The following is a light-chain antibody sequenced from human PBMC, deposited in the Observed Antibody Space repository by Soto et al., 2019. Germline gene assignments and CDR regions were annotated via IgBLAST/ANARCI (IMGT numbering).Light chain of an antibody. Sequence: QPVLTQSPSASASLGASVKLTCTLSSGHSSNAIAWHQQQPEKGPRFLMKINSDGTHIKGDGIPGRFSGSTSGAERYLTIPSLPSADEADYYCQTWGAGIHVVFGGGTKVTVL. CDR1: SGHSSNA. CDR3: QTWGAGIHVV. V-gene: IGLV4-69*01. J-gene: IGLJ2*01. CDR2: INSDGTH.